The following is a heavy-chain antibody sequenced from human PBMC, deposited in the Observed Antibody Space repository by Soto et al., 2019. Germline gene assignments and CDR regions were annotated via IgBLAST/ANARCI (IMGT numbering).Heavy chain of an antibody. V-gene: IGHV4-4*07. CDR3: ARQRIYCGGDCYSSWFDP. J-gene: IGHJ5*02. CDR1: GGSLSSYY. Sequence: PSETLSLTCTVSGGSLSSYYWSWIRQPAGKGLEWIGRIYTSGSTNYNPSLKGRVTMSVDTSKNQFSLKLSSVTAADTAVYYCARQRIYCGGDCYSSWFDPWGQGTLVTVSS. D-gene: IGHD2-21*02. CDR2: IYTSGST.